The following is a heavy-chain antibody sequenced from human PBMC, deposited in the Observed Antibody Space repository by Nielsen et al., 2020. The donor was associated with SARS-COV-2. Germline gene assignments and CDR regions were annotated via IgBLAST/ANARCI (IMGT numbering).Heavy chain of an antibody. V-gene: IGHV3-7*01. CDR1: GFTFSSYW. Sequence: GESLKISCAASGFTFSSYWMSWVRQAPGKGLEWVANIKQDGSEKYYVDSVKGRFTISRDNAKNSLYLQMNSLRAEDTAVYYCARGRDTTTNSYLDVWGQGTTVTVSS. J-gene: IGHJ6*02. CDR2: IKQDGSEK. CDR3: ARGRDTTTNSYLDV. D-gene: IGHD4-17*01.